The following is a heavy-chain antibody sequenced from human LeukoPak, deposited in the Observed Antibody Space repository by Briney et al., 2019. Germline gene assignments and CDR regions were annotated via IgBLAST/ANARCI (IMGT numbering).Heavy chain of an antibody. V-gene: IGHV3-7*01. Sequence: GGSLRLSCAASGFTFSSYWMSWVRQAPGKGLEWVANIKQDGSEKYYVDSVKGRFTISRDKATNSLYLQMNSPRAEDTAVYYCARDGEYYDFWSGYSVDYWGQGTLVTVSS. D-gene: IGHD3-3*01. CDR3: ARDGEYYDFWSGYSVDY. J-gene: IGHJ4*02. CDR2: IKQDGSEK. CDR1: GFTFSSYW.